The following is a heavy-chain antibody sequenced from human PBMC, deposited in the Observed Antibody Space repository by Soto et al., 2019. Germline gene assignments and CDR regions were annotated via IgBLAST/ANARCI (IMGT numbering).Heavy chain of an antibody. Sequence: EVQLVESGGGLVQPGGSLRLSCAASGFTFSNYDMHWVRQVIGKGLEWVSVIGTFGDTYYPDSVKGRFTISRDNAKNSFYLQMDNLRAGDTAVYYCTRAGGSSRGKDYNGLDAWGQGTTVTVSS. V-gene: IGHV3-13*01. D-gene: IGHD1-26*01. CDR2: IGTFGDT. CDR3: TRAGGSSRGKDYNGLDA. CDR1: GFTFSNYD. J-gene: IGHJ6*02.